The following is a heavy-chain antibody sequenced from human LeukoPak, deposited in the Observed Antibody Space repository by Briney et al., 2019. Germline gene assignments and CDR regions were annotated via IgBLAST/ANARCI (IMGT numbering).Heavy chain of an antibody. J-gene: IGHJ4*02. Sequence: GGSLRLSCAASGFTFNNYGMHWVRQAPGKGLEWVAFIRYDENIKTYADSVKGRFTISRDISKNTLYLQMNSLRAEDTAVYYCVKDQYDSSRHRIDHWGQGALVTVSS. D-gene: IGHD3-22*01. CDR1: GFTFNNYG. CDR3: VKDQYDSSRHRIDH. V-gene: IGHV3-30*02. CDR2: IRYDENIK.